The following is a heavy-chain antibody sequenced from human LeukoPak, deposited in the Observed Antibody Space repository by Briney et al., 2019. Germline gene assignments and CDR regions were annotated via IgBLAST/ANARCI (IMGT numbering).Heavy chain of an antibody. Sequence: SETLSLTCTASSGSISSSSYYWGWIRQPPGKGLEWIGSIYHSGSTYYNPSLKSRVTISVDTSKNQFSLKLSSVTAADTAVYYCARGPLYYYDSSGYFDYWGQGTLVTVSS. V-gene: IGHV4-39*07. J-gene: IGHJ4*02. CDR2: IYHSGST. D-gene: IGHD3-22*01. CDR1: SGSISSSSYY. CDR3: ARGPLYYYDSSGYFDY.